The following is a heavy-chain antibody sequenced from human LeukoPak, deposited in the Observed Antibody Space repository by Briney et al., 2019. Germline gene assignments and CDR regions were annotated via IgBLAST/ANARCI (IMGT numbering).Heavy chain of an antibody. CDR3: ARDCGGDCYSPNDAFDI. CDR1: GGTFSSYA. Sequence: SVEVSCKASGGTFSSYAISWVRQAPGQGLEWMGGIIPIFGTANYAQKFQGRVTITADESTSTAYMELSSLRSEDTAVYYCARDCGGDCYSPNDAFDIWGQGTMVTVSS. D-gene: IGHD2-21*01. V-gene: IGHV1-69*01. CDR2: IIPIFGTA. J-gene: IGHJ3*02.